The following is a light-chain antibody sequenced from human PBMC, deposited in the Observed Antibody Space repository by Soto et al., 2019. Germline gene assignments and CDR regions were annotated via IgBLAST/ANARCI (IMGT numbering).Light chain of an antibody. CDR3: QQYSTSPIS. CDR2: GAS. V-gene: IGKV3-20*01. CDR1: QVTSRH. Sequence: NVLTQPPGTLGLAPGARATLSCRASQVTSRHLCVYHHRPGQAPRLLIYGASSRATGIPDRFSGSGSGTDFTLTISRLEPEDFAVYYCQQYSTSPISFGQGTRLEIK. J-gene: IGKJ5*01.